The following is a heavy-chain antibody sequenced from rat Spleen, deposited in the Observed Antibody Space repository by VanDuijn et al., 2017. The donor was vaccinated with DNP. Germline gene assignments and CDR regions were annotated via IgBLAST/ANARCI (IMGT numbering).Heavy chain of an antibody. D-gene: IGHD1-4*01. V-gene: IGHV2-27*01. CDR2: IQNGGST. CDR1: GFSLTSYD. Sequence: QVQLGESGPGLVQPSQTLSLTCTVSGFSLTSYDVHWVRQPPGKGLEWMGRIQNGGSTDYNSALKSRRSISRNTSKSQVFLKMNSVQTEDTAMYFGARSPGYYWYFDFWGPGTMVTVSS. J-gene: IGHJ1*01. CDR3: ARSPGYYWYFDF.